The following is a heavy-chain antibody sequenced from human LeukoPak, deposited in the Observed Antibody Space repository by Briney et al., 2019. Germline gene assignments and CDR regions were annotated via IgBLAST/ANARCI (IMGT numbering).Heavy chain of an antibody. Sequence: GGSLRLSCAASGFTFSSYSMNWVRQAPGKGLEWVSYISRSSSTIYYADSVKGRFTISRDNAKNSVYLQMNSLRAEDTAVYYCASDALDYWGQGTLVTVSS. CDR3: ASDALDY. CDR1: GFTFSSYS. V-gene: IGHV3-48*01. CDR2: ISRSSSTI. J-gene: IGHJ4*02.